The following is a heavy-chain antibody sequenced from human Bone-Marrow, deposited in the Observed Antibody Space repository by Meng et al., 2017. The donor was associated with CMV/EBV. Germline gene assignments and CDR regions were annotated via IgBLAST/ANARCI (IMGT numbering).Heavy chain of an antibody. CDR3: ARDMGSSGYYGNNWFDP. J-gene: IGHJ5*02. D-gene: IGHD3-22*01. CDR1: GGSISSGDYY. Sequence: QVQRTGLGPGLVTPSQTLSLTCTVSGGSISSGDYYWRWIRQPPGKGLEWIGYSYYSGSTYYTPSLKSRVTISVDTSKNQFSLKLSSVTAADTAAYYCARDMGSSGYYGNNWFDPWGQGTLVTVSS. CDR2: SYYSGST. V-gene: IGHV4-30-4*01.